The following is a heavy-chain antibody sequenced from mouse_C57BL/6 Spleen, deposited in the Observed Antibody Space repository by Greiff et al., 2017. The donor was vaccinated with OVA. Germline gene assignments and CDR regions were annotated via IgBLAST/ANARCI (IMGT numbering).Heavy chain of an antibody. D-gene: IGHD1-1*01. CDR1: GFTFSSYG. CDR3: ARGGYGSTFDY. J-gene: IGHJ2*01. V-gene: IGHV5-6*01. CDR2: ISSGGSYT. Sequence: EVKLVESGGDLVKPGGSLKLSCAASGFTFSSYGMSWVRQTPDKRLEWVATISSGGSYTYYPDSVKGRFTISRDNAKNTLYLQMSSLKSEDTAMYYCARGGYGSTFDYWGQGTTLTVSS.